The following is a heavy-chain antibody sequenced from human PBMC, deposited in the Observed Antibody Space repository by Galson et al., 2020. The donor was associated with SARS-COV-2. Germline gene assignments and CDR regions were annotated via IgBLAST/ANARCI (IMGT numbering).Heavy chain of an antibody. CDR2: ISTSSSYI. Sequence: GESLKISCAASGFTFSTYSMNWVRQAPGKGPEWVSSISTSSSYIYYADSVKGRFTISRDNAKSSLYLQMNSLRAEDTAVYYCARDGNSGYAIYYFDYWGQGTLVTVSS. D-gene: IGHD5-12*01. V-gene: IGHV3-21*01. CDR1: GFTFSTYS. J-gene: IGHJ4*02. CDR3: ARDGNSGYAIYYFDY.